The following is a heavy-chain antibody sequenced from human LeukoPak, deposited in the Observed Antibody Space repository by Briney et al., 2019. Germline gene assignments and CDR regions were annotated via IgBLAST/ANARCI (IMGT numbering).Heavy chain of an antibody. Sequence: GGSLRLSCAASGFTFSSYAMSWVRRAPGKGLEWVSAISGSGGSTYYADSVKGRFTISRDNSKNTLYLQMNSLRAEDTAVYYCAKDRHCSGGSCYGGPIDYWGQGTLVTVSS. J-gene: IGHJ4*02. CDR1: GFTFSSYA. V-gene: IGHV3-23*01. D-gene: IGHD2-15*01. CDR2: ISGSGGST. CDR3: AKDRHCSGGSCYGGPIDY.